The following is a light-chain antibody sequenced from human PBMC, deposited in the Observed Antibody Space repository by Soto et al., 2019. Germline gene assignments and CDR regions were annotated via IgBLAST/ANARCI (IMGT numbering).Light chain of an antibody. CDR1: QSISTS. V-gene: IGKV1-39*01. CDR2: AAS. J-gene: IGKJ4*01. CDR3: QRGAAA. Sequence: DIQMTQSPSSLSASVGDRVTITCRASQSISTSLNWYQQKPGKAPKLLIYAASSLQSGVPSRFSGSGSGTVFTLTISSLQPEDFATYYCQRGAAAFGGGTKVEIK.